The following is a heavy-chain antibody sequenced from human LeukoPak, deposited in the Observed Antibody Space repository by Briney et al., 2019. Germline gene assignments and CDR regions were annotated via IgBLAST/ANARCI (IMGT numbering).Heavy chain of an antibody. D-gene: IGHD6-19*01. J-gene: IGHJ4*02. CDR1: GFTFTSSA. CDR2: IVVGSGNT. V-gene: IGHV1-58*02. CDR3: AAGDSGWYSDY. Sequence: ASVKVSCKASGFTFTSSAMQWVRQARGQRLEWIGWIVVGSGNTNYAQKFQNRVTITRDISTNTAYMELSSLRSEDTAVYYCAAGDSGWYSDYWGQGTLVTVSS.